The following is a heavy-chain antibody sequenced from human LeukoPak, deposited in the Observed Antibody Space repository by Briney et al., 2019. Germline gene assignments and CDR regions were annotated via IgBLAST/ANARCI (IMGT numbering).Heavy chain of an antibody. Sequence: PSETLSLTCTVSGGSISSSSYYWGWIRQPPGKGLEWIGSIYYSGSTYYNPSLKSRVTISVDTSKNQFSLKLNSVTAADTAVYHCARHGGGSSISYLDYWGQGALVTVSS. CDR3: ARHGGGSSISYLDY. CDR2: IYYSGST. D-gene: IGHD4-23*01. CDR1: GGSISSSSYY. V-gene: IGHV4-39*01. J-gene: IGHJ4*02.